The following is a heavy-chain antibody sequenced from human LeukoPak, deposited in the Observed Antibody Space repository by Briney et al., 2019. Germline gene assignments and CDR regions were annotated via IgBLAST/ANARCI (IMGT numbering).Heavy chain of an antibody. J-gene: IGHJ6*02. Sequence: ASVKVSCKASGYTFTSYGISGVRQAPGQGLEWMGWVSAYNGNTNYAQKLQGRVTMTTDTSTSTAYMELRSLRSDDTAVYYCARSYYYDSSGYFNSYYYYGMDVWGQGTTVTVSS. V-gene: IGHV1-18*01. D-gene: IGHD3-22*01. CDR3: ARSYYYDSSGYFNSYYYYGMDV. CDR2: VSAYNGNT. CDR1: GYTFTSYG.